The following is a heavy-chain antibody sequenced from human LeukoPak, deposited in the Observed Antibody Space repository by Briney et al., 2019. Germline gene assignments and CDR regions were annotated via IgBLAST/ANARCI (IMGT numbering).Heavy chain of an antibody. CDR3: ATVPGGVAGASDY. Sequence: GGSLRLSCAASGFTFSSYEMNWVRQAPGKGLEWLGIIYPGDSDTRYSPSFQGQVTISADKSISTAYLQWSSLKASDTAMYYCATVPGGVAGASDYWGQGTLVTVSS. CDR2: IYPGDSDT. J-gene: IGHJ4*02. V-gene: IGHV5-51*01. CDR1: GFTFSSYE. D-gene: IGHD6-19*01.